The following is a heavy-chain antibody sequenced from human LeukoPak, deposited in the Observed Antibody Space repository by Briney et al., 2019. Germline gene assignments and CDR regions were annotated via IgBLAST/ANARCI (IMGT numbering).Heavy chain of an antibody. J-gene: IGHJ4*02. V-gene: IGHV3-7*01. Sequence: GGSLRLSCAASGFTFSSYWMSWVRQAPGKGLEWVANIKQDGSEKYYVDSVKGRFTISRDNAKNSLYLQMNSLRAEDTAVYYCAKDGREYYYGSGSYFDYWGQGTLVTVSS. CDR2: IKQDGSEK. CDR1: GFTFSSYW. CDR3: AKDGREYYYGSGSYFDY. D-gene: IGHD3-10*01.